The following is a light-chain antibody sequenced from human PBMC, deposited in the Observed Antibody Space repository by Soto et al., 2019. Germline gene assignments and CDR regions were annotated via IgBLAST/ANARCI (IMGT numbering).Light chain of an antibody. J-gene: IGLJ1*01. V-gene: IGLV2-14*01. CDR3: NSHGGSNPFHV. CDR2: EVS. CDR1: SSDVGAYNF. Sequence: QSALTQPASVSGSPGQSITISCTGTSSDVGAYNFVSWYQQHPGKAPKLIIHEVSNRPSGVSNRFSGSKSGNTASLTISGLQAEDEADYYCNSHGGSNPFHVFGSGTKVTVL.